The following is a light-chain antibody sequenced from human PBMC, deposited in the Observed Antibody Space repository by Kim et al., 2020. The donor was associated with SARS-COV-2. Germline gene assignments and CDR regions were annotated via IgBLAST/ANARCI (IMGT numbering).Light chain of an antibody. CDR3: QAWDSSTAV. CDR2: QDS. J-gene: IGLJ2*01. V-gene: IGLV3-1*01. Sequence: VSPGQTASITCSGDKLGDKYACWYQQKPGQSPVLVIYQDSKRPSGIPERFSGSNSGNTATLTISGTQAMDEADYYCQAWDSSTAVFGGGIQLTVL. CDR1: KLGDKY.